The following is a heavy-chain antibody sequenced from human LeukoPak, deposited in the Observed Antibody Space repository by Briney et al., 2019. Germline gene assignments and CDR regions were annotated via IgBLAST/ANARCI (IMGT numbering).Heavy chain of an antibody. CDR3: ARGYYGSGPDS. CDR2: IYSGGIT. J-gene: IGHJ4*02. V-gene: IGHV3-53*01. CDR1: GFTVSSNY. D-gene: IGHD3-10*01. Sequence: GGSLRLSCAASGFTVSSNYMNWVRQAPGKGLEWVSVIYSGGITYYADSVKGRFTISRDNSKNTLYLQMKSLRAEDTAVYYCARGYYGSGPDSWGQGTLVTVSS.